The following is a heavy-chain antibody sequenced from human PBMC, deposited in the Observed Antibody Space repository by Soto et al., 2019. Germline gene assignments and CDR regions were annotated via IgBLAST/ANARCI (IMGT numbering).Heavy chain of an antibody. V-gene: IGHV1-69*01. J-gene: IGHJ4*02. CDR3: ARVEYYYESSGPLGDY. D-gene: IGHD3-22*01. CDR1: GGTFSSYA. CDR2: IIPIFGTA. Sequence: QVQLVQSGAEVKKPGSSVKVSCKASGGTFSSYAISWGRQAPGQGLEWMGGIIPIFGTANYAQKFQGRVMITADESTSTAYMELSSLSSEDTAVYYCARVEYYYESSGPLGDYWGQGTLVTVSS.